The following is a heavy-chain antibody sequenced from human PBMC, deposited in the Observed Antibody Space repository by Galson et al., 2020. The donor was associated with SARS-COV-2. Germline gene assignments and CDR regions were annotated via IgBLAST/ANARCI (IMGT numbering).Heavy chain of an antibody. CDR2: INPNSGGT. D-gene: IGHD1-1*01. V-gene: IGHV1-2*04. CDR3: ARDNDHDAFDI. CDR1: GYTFTGYY. J-gene: IGHJ3*02. Sequence: ASVKVSCKASGYTFTGYYIHWVRQAPGQGLECMGWINPNSGGTSYAQNFQDWVTMTRDTSISTAYMELSRLRSDDTAVYYWARDNDHDAFDIWGQGTMVTVSS.